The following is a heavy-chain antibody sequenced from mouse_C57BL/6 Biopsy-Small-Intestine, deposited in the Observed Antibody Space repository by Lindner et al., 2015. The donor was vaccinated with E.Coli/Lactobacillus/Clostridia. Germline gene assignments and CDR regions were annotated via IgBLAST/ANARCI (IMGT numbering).Heavy chain of an antibody. CDR2: ILPGSGYT. CDR1: GYTFTDYW. CDR3: ARWYDGAMDY. V-gene: IGHV1-9*01. Sequence: VQLQESGTELMKPGASVKLSCKATGYTFTDYWIEWVKQRPGHGLEWIGEILPGSGYTNYNEKFKGKATVTAETSSNTAYMQLSSLTTEDSAIYYCARWYDGAMDYWGQGTSVTVSS. J-gene: IGHJ4*01. D-gene: IGHD2-14*01.